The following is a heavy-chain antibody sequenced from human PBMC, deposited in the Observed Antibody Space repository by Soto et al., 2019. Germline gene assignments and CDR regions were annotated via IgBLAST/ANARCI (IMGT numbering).Heavy chain of an antibody. CDR1: GDSVSRNNVA. V-gene: IGHV6-1*01. J-gene: IGHJ5*02. CDR3: ARSPASGGVIVNWFDP. D-gene: IGHD3-16*02. CDR2: TFYRSTWYK. Sequence: PSQTLSLTCAISGDSVSRNNVAWNWIRQSPSRGLEWLGRTFYRSTWYKDYAVSVKSRISINADTSKNPFSLQLNSVTPEDTAVYYCARSPASGGVIVNWFDPWGQGTRVTVSS.